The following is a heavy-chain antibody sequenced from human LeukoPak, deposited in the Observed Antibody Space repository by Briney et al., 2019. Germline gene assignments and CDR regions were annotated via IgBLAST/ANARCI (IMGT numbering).Heavy chain of an antibody. V-gene: IGHV3-15*01. Sequence: GGSLRLSCAASGFXFSNAWISWVRQAPGKGLEWVGSIKSKTDGGTPDYSTPVKARFTISRDDPKNTLYLEMNSLKTEDTAVYYCTRGGHAFDIWGQGTMVTVSS. D-gene: IGHD3-16*01. CDR3: TRGGHAFDI. CDR1: GFXFSNAW. CDR2: IKSKTDGGTP. J-gene: IGHJ3*02.